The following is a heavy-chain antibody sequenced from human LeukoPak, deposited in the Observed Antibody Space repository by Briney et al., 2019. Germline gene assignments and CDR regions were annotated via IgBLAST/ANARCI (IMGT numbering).Heavy chain of an antibody. Sequence: GGSLRLSCAASGFNSSSHSMNWVRQAPGKGLEWVSSISSSGSYIYYADSVKGRSTISRDNAKNSLYLQMNSLRAEDTAVYYCARDGSGWYYFDYWGQGTLVTVCS. CDR3: ARDGSGWYYFDY. D-gene: IGHD6-19*01. CDR1: GFNSSSHS. V-gene: IGHV3-21*01. CDR2: ISSSGSYI. J-gene: IGHJ4*02.